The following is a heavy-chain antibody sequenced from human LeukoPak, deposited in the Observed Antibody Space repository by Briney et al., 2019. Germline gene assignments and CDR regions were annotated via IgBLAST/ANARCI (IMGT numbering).Heavy chain of an antibody. J-gene: IGHJ3*02. D-gene: IGHD4-17*01. V-gene: IGHV3-23*01. CDR1: GFTFSSYA. CDR3: AKDLGFGDYKKPNAFDI. Sequence: GGSLRLSCAASGFTFSSYAMSWVRQAPGKGLEWVSAISGSGGSTYYADSVKGRFTISRDNSKNTLYLQMNSLRAEDTAVYYCAKDLGFGDYKKPNAFDIWGQGTMVTVSS. CDR2: ISGSGGST.